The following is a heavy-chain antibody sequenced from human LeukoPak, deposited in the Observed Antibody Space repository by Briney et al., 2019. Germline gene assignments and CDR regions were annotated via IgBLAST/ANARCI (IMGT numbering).Heavy chain of an antibody. CDR2: IYTSGST. CDR3: ASSGPYSSSWYNYYYGMDV. J-gene: IGHJ6*02. Sequence: SQTLSLACTVSGGSISSGSYYWSWIRQPAGKGLEWIGRIYTSGSTNYNPSLKSRVTISVDTSKNQFSLKLSSVTAADTAVYYCASSGPYSSSWYNYYYGMDVWGQGTTVTVSS. CDR1: GGSISSGSYY. D-gene: IGHD6-13*01. V-gene: IGHV4-61*02.